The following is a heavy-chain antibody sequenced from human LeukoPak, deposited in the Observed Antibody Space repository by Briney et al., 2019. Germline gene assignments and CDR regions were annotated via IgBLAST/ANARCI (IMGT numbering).Heavy chain of an antibody. CDR2: INAGNGNT. J-gene: IGHJ4*02. Sequence: ASVKVSCKDSGYTFTSYAMHWVRQAPGQRLEWMGWINAGNGNTKYSQKFQGRVTITRDTSASTAYMELSSLRSDDTAVYYCARGRPGIAAPSPYFDYWGQGTLVTVSS. V-gene: IGHV1-3*01. CDR3: ARGRPGIAAPSPYFDY. D-gene: IGHD6-13*01. CDR1: GYTFTSYA.